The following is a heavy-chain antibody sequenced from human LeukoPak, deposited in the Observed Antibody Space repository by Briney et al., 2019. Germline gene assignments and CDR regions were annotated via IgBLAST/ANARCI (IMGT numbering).Heavy chain of an antibody. CDR2: ISGDSTYI. Sequence: GGSQRLSCAASGFRFSSYSMHWVRQAPGKGLEWVSSISGDSTYIYYADSVMGRSTISRDNAKNSLYLQINSLRAEDTAIYYCARRGYSDSSGYDYWGQGTLVTVSS. D-gene: IGHD3-22*01. J-gene: IGHJ4*02. CDR3: ARRGYSDSSGYDY. CDR1: GFRFSSYS. V-gene: IGHV3-21*01.